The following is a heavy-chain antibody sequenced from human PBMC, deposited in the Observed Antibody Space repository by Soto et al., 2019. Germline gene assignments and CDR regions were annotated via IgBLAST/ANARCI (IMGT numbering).Heavy chain of an antibody. J-gene: IGHJ2*01. V-gene: IGHV4-31*03. CDR3: ARLTANWYFDL. CDR2: IYYSGST. CDR1: GGSISSGGYY. D-gene: IGHD2-21*02. Sequence: QVQLQESGPGLLEPSQTLALTCTVSGGSISSGGYYWSWIRQHPGKGLEWIGYIYYSGSTYYNPSLKSRVTISVDTSKNQFSLKLSSVTAADTAVYYCARLTANWYFDLWGRGTLVTVSS.